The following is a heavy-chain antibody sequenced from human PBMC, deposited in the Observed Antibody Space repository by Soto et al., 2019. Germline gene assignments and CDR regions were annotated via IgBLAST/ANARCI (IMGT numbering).Heavy chain of an antibody. J-gene: IGHJ4*02. CDR1: VFTFSIYG. D-gene: IGHD3-22*01. Sequence: WGSLLVSCVSSVFTFSIYGMHWVRQAPGKGLEWVAVISYDGSNKYYADSVKGRFTISRDNSKNTLYLQMNSLRAEDTAVYYCAKDLRSGVVVTDYWGQGTMVTVSS. CDR3: AKDLRSGVVVTDY. CDR2: ISYDGSNK. V-gene: IGHV3-30*18.